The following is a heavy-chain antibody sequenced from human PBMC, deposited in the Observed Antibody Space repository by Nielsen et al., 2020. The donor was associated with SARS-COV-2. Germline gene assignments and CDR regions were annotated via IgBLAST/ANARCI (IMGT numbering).Heavy chain of an antibody. V-gene: IGHV5-10-1*01. Sequence: GESLKISCKASGDGLSSYWISWVRQLPGKGPEWMGRIDPRDSYINYSPSFQGHVTISADKSISTAYLPWSSLKASDTAMYYCARHSNYYGSGTMSGWFDPWGQGTLVTVSS. D-gene: IGHD3-10*01. J-gene: IGHJ5*02. CDR3: ARHSNYYGSGTMSGWFDP. CDR1: GDGLSSYW. CDR2: IDPRDSYI.